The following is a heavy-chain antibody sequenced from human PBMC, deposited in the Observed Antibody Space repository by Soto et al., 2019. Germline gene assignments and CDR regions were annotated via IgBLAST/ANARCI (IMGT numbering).Heavy chain of an antibody. Sequence: QLQLRESGSGLVKPSQTLSLTCTVSGGSISSGGYSWSWIRQPPGKGLDWIGYIFHTGSTHYNPSLKSRVTTPLDRSKNHFSLKLRSVTAADTAVYYCARTRMVGIPSAPYWFDPWGQGTLVTVSS. CDR2: IFHTGST. D-gene: IGHD2-2*01. J-gene: IGHJ5*02. CDR1: GGSISSGGYS. V-gene: IGHV4-30-2*01. CDR3: ARTRMVGIPSAPYWFDP.